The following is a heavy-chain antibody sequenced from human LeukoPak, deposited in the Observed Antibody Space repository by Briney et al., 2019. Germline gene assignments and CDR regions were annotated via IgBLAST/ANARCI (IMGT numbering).Heavy chain of an antibody. V-gene: IGHV4-59*06. CDR1: GGSITSYY. J-gene: IGHJ4*02. D-gene: IGHD2-15*01. Sequence: SETLSLTCSVSGGSITSYYWSWIRQPPGKGLEWIGYIYYSGSTYYNPSLKSRVTISVDTSKNQFSLKLSSVTAADTAVYYCARDVSMGAAAYFDYWGQGTLVTVSS. CDR3: ARDVSMGAAAYFDY. CDR2: IYYSGST.